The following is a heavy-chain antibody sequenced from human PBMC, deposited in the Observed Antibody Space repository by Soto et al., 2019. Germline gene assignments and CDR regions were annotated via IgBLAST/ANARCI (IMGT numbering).Heavy chain of an antibody. J-gene: IGHJ4*02. CDR1: GYTFSSYG. V-gene: IGHV1-18*01. Sequence: QVQLVQSGGEVKKPGASVKVSCKASGYTFSSYGITWVRQAPGEGLEWMGWISALNGYTNYAQKFQDRVTITTDTSASKAYMEVGSLRPVDTAVYYCGLAYHLGSGSYYAPTDYWGQGTLGTVS. D-gene: IGHD3-10*01. CDR2: ISALNGYT. CDR3: GLAYHLGSGSYYAPTDY.